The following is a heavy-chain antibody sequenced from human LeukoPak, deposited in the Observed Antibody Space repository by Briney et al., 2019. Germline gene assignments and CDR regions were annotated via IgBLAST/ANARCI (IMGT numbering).Heavy chain of an antibody. CDR2: ISSKGTYI. V-gene: IGHV3-21*06. J-gene: IGHJ4*02. CDR3: ARELTAE. CDR1: GFSFSDYS. D-gene: IGHD1-14*01. Sequence: GGSLRLSCAASGFSFSDYSMNWVRQAPGKGPEWASLISSKGTYIDYADSVQGRFTISRDNARNSLYLQMNSLRAEDTAVYYCARELTAEWGQGTLVTVSS.